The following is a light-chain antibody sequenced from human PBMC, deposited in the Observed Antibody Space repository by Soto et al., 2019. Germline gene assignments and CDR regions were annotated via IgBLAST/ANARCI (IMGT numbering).Light chain of an antibody. V-gene: IGLV2-14*01. Sequence: QSVLTQPASVSGSPGQSISISCTGTSSDVGGYNYVSWYQQHPGKAPKLMIYDVNNRPSGVSDRFSGSKSGNTASLTISGLQAEDEADYYCSSYTSSSTLVFGTGTKVT. J-gene: IGLJ1*01. CDR2: DVN. CDR3: SSYTSSSTLV. CDR1: SSDVGGYNY.